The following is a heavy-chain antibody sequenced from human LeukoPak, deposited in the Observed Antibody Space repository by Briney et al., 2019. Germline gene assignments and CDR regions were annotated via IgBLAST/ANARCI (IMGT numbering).Heavy chain of an antibody. J-gene: IGHJ4*02. D-gene: IGHD3-22*01. Sequence: PSETLSLTCTVSGGSISSSSYYWGWIRQPPGKGLEWIGSIYYSGSTYYNPSLKSRVTISVDTSKNQFSLKLSSVTAADTAVYYCARAHTYYYDSSGYYFDYWGQGTLVTVSS. CDR1: GGSISSSSYY. CDR3: ARAHTYYYDSSGYYFDY. CDR2: IYYSGST. V-gene: IGHV4-39*01.